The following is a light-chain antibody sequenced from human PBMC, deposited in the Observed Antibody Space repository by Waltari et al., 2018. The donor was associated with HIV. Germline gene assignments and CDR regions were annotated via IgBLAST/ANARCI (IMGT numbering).Light chain of an antibody. CDR1: HSILYSSNNRNY. V-gene: IGKV4-1*01. CDR3: QQYYSPPWT. J-gene: IGKJ1*01. CDR2: WAI. Sequence: DIVMTQSPDSLAVSLGERATINCTSSHSILYSSNNRNYLAWYQQKPGQPPKLLIYWAIMREAGVPDRFSGSESGTDFTLTITSLQAEDVAVYYCQQYYSPPWTFGQGTKVEIK.